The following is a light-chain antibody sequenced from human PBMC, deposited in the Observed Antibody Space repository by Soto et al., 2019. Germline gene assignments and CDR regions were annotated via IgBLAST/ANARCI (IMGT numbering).Light chain of an antibody. CDR3: ISYTSSISYV. CDR1: SSDVGGYNY. CDR2: DVS. J-gene: IGLJ1*01. Sequence: QSVLTQPASVSGSPGQSITISCTGTSSDVGGYNYVSWYQQHPGKAPKLMIYDVSNRPSGVSNRFSGSKSVNTASLTISGLQAEDEAEYYCISYTSSISYVFGTGTKVTVL. V-gene: IGLV2-14*01.